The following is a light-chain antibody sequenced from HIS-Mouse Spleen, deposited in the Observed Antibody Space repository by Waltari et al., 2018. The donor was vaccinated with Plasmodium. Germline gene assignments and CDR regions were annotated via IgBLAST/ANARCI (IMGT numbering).Light chain of an antibody. CDR3: SSYAGSNNLV. CDR1: SSDVGGYNY. CDR2: EVS. V-gene: IGLV2-8*01. Sequence: QSALTQPPSASGSPGQSVTISCTGTSSDVGGYNYVSWYQQPPGKAPKLMIYEVSKRPSGVPDRFSGSKSGNTASLTVSGLQAEDEDDYYCSSYAGSNNLVFGGGTKLTVL. J-gene: IGLJ2*01.